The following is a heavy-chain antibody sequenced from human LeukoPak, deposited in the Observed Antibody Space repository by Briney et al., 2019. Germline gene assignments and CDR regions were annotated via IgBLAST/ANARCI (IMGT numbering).Heavy chain of an antibody. J-gene: IGHJ4*02. V-gene: IGHV1-69*02. Sequence: SVKVSCRASGGTFSSYTISWVRQAPGQGLEWMGRIIPILGIANYAQKFQGRVTITADKSTSTAYMELSSLRSEDMAVYYCASLGYSGSPTPLDYWGQGTLVTVSS. CDR2: IIPILGIA. CDR1: GGTFSSYT. CDR3: ASLGYSGSPTPLDY. D-gene: IGHD1-26*01.